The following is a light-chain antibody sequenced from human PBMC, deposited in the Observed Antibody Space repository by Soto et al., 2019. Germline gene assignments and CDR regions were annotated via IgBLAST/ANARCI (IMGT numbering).Light chain of an antibody. J-gene: IGLJ1*01. CDR1: SSDIGAYNS. Sequence: QSVLAQPASVSGSPGQSITISCTGTSSDIGAYNSVSWYQHHPGKAPKLIVFQVSFRPSAVSDRFSGSKSDNTASLTISGLQTEDEADYYCSSFTSGSTLFGTGTKVTVL. CDR2: QVS. V-gene: IGLV2-14*01. CDR3: SSFTSGSTL.